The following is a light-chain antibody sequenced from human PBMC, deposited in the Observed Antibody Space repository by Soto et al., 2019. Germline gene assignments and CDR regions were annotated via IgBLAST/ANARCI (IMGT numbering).Light chain of an antibody. CDR3: AAWDDSLNGHVM. V-gene: IGLV1-44*01. Sequence: QSVLTQPPSASGTPGQRVTISCSGSSSNIGSNTVNWYQQLPGTAPKVLIYTNNQRPSGVPDRFSGSKSGTSASLAISGLQSEDEADYYCAAWDDSLNGHVMFGGGTQLTVL. CDR2: TNN. J-gene: IGLJ3*02. CDR1: SSNIGSNT.